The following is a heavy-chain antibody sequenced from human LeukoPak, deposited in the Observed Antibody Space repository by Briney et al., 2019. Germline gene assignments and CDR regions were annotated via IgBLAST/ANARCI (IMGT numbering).Heavy chain of an antibody. Sequence: PSETLSLTCTVSGYSISSGYYWGWIRQPPGKGREWIGSIYHSGSTYYNPSLKSRVTISVDTSKSQFSLKLSSVTAADTAVYYCASGPPMAVRGVMFVFGHARDWFDPWGQGTLVTVSS. D-gene: IGHD3-10*01. CDR2: IYHSGST. CDR1: GYSISSGYY. CDR3: ASGPPMAVRGVMFVFGHARDWFDP. V-gene: IGHV4-38-2*02. J-gene: IGHJ5*02.